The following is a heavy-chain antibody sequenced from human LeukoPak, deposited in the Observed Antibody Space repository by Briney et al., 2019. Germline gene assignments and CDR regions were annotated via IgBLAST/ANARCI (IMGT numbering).Heavy chain of an antibody. V-gene: IGHV3-23*01. CDR3: AKRGGYFDY. Sequence: PGGSLRLSCAASGFTFSSYVMSWVRQAPGKGLEWVSTLSGSGGSTYYADSVRGRFTISRDNSKNTLYLQMNSLRAEDTAVYYCAKRGGYFDYWGQGTLVTVSS. CDR1: GFTFSSYV. CDR2: LSGSGGST. D-gene: IGHD5-12*01. J-gene: IGHJ4*02.